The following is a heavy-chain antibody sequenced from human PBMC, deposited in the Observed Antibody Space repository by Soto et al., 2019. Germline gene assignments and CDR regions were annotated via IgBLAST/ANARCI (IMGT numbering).Heavy chain of an antibody. V-gene: IGHV4-39*01. J-gene: IGHJ4*02. CDR1: GGSISSSSYY. CDR2: IYYSGST. D-gene: IGHD4-4*01. CDR3: ARHSNRNYGLYYFDY. Sequence: SETLSLTCTVSGGSISSSSYYWGWIRQPPGKGLEWIGCIYYSGSTNYNPSLKSRVTMSVDTSKNQFSLKVSSATAADTAVYYCARHSNRNYGLYYFDYWGLGALVTVSS.